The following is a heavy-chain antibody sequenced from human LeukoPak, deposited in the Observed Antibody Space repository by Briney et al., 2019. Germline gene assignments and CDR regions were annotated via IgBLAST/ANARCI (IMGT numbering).Heavy chain of an antibody. CDR3: AKGRGSSWFTSSYSMDV. V-gene: IGHV3-23*01. CDR2: ISGSGGSS. CDR1: GFTFSFSA. J-gene: IGHJ6*03. Sequence: GGSLRLSCAAPGFTFSFSAMTWVRQPPGKGLEWVSPISGSGGSSYYADSVKGRFTISRDNSKNTLYLQMNSLRAEDTAVYYCAKGRGSSWFTSSYSMDVWGKGTTVTVSS. D-gene: IGHD6-13*01.